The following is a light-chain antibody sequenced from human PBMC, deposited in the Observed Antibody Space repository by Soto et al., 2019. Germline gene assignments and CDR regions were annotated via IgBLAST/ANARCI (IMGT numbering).Light chain of an antibody. Sequence: QSVLTQPRSVSASPGQSVAISCTGTSSDVGGYDYVSWYQQHPGKAPKLMIYDVHKRPSGVPDRFSGSKSGNTASLTISGLQAEYEADYYCCSFAGDPYVFGPGTKVTVL. J-gene: IGLJ1*01. CDR3: CSFAGDPYV. CDR1: SSDVGGYDY. CDR2: DVH. V-gene: IGLV2-11*01.